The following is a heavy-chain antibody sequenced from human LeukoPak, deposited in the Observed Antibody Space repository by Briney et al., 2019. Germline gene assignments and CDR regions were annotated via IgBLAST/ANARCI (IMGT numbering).Heavy chain of an antibody. D-gene: IGHD6-13*01. CDR2: INPSGGSG. J-gene: IGHJ4*02. V-gene: IGHV1-46*01. CDR1: GYTFTDYY. CDR3: ARALAAAAGRRAAMMGD. Sequence: ASVKVSCKASGYTFTDYYINWVRQAPGQGLEWMGIINPSGGSGNNAQKFQGRVTMTRDMSTSTVYMELSSLRSEDTAVYYCARALAAAAGRRAAMMGDWGQGTLVTVSS.